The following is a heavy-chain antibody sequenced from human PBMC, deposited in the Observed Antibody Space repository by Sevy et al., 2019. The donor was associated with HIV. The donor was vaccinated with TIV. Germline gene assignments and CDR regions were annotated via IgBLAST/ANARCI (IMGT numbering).Heavy chain of an antibody. D-gene: IGHD3-22*01. J-gene: IGHJ4*02. Sequence: SETLSLTCTVSDGSITSHYWSWIRQPPGKGLEWIGYIYYSGTTNYDPSLKSRVTFSVDTYRNQFSLKLSSGTAADAAVYYWAGGGYYHALDYWGQGTLVTVSS. CDR1: DGSITSHY. CDR3: AGGGYYHALDY. V-gene: IGHV4-59*11. CDR2: IYYSGTT.